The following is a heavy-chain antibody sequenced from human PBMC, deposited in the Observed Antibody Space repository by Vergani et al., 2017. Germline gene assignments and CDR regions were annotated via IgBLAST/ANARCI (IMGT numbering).Heavy chain of an antibody. J-gene: IGHJ6*02. V-gene: IGHV3-30-3*01. CDR1: GFTFSSYA. CDR3: AREPSGTGGWPVYGMDV. D-gene: IGHD6-19*01. Sequence: QVQLVESGGGVVQPGRSLRLSCAASGFTFSSYAMHWVRQAPGKGLEWVAVISYDGSNKYYADSVKGRFTISRDNSKNTLYLQMNSLRAEDTAVYYCAREPSGTGGWPVYGMDVWGQGTTVTVSS. CDR2: ISYDGSNK.